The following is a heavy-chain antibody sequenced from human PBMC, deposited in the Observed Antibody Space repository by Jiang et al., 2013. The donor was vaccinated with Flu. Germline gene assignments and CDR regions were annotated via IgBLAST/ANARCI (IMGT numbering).Heavy chain of an antibody. CDR3: AREYYDFWTGPVPYYYGLDV. Sequence: TFNTHAMHWSASLQARGWRGWALISHDGTDIYYADSVRGRFTISRDNSKNTLSLQMDRLRNDDTAVYYCAREYYDFWTGPVPYYYGLDVWGQGTTVTVSS. V-gene: IGHV3-30-3*01. J-gene: IGHJ6*02. CDR1: TFNTHA. D-gene: IGHD3-3*01. CDR2: ISHDGTDI.